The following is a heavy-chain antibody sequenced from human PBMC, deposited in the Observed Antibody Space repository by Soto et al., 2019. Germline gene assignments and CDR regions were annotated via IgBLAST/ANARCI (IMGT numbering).Heavy chain of an antibody. Sequence: GGSLRLSCAASGFTFSSYAMNWVRQAPGKGLEWVSAIRGSAGSTYYAESVKGRFTISRDNSKNTLYLQMNSLRAEDTAVYYCAKSVGPYYYYGMDVWGQGTTVTVS. CDR1: GFTFSSYA. CDR2: IRGSAGST. J-gene: IGHJ6*02. V-gene: IGHV3-23*01. CDR3: AKSVGPYYYYGMDV.